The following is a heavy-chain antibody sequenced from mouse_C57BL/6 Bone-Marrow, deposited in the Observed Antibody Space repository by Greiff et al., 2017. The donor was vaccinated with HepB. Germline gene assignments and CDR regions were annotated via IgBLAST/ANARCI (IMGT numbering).Heavy chain of an antibody. J-gene: IGHJ3*01. CDR2: IDPNSGGT. CDR1: GYTFTSYW. V-gene: IGHV1-72*01. D-gene: IGHD1-1*01. CDR3: ASQMSYYYVGAY. Sequence: VQLKQPGAELVKPGASVKLSCKASGYTFTSYWMHWVKQRPGRGLEWIGRIDPNSGGTKYNEKFKSKATLTVDKPSSTAYMQLSSLTSEDSAVYYCASQMSYYYVGAYWGQGTLVTVSA.